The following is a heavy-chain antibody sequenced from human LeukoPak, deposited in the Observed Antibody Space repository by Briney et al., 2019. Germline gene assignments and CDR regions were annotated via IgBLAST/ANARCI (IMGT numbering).Heavy chain of an antibody. CDR2: INSDGSET. J-gene: IGHJ4*02. V-gene: IGHV3-74*03. D-gene: IGHD3-16*01. Sequence: GGSLRLSCAASGFTFSSFWIYWVRHAPGKGLVWVSRINSDGSETMYADSVKGRFAISRDNAKNTLYLEMNTLRAEDTAVYYCARVRMGDDFNPFDYWGQGTLVTVSS. CDR1: GFTFSSFW. CDR3: ARVRMGDDFNPFDY.